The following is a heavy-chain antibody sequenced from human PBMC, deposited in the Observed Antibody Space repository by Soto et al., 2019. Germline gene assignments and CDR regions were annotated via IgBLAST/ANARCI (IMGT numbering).Heavy chain of an antibody. V-gene: IGHV3-48*03. CDR2: ISVSGSII. D-gene: IGHD6-13*01. CDR1: GFTFSTYE. Sequence: GGSLRLSCAVSGFTFSTYEFNWVRQAPGGGLEWISYISVSGSIIKYADSVKGRFTISRDNAENSLHLHMSSLRVDDTAVYFCVRDTMRASAAASLDYWGQGTQVTVSS. CDR3: VRDTMRASAAASLDY. J-gene: IGHJ4*02.